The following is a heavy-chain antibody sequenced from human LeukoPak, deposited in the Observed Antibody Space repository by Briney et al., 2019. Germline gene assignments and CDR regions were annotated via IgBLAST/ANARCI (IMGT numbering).Heavy chain of an antibody. D-gene: IGHD3/OR15-3a*01. V-gene: IGHV3-11*06. Sequence: PGGSLRLSCAASGFTFSDYYMSWIRQAPGKGLEWVSHISSSSGYTNYADSVKGRFTISRDNAKNLLYLQMNSLRVEDTAVYYCATVGSGATVLDSFDYWGQGTPVTVHS. CDR1: GFTFSDYY. CDR3: ATVGSGATVLDSFDY. CDR2: ISSSSGYT. J-gene: IGHJ4*02.